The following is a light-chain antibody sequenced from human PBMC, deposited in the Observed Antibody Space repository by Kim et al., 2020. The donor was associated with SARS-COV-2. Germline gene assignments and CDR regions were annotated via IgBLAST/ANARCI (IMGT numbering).Light chain of an antibody. Sequence: EVVLTQSPGTLSLSPGERATLSCRASQSVRSSYLAWYQQKPGQAPRLLIYDASSRATGIPDRFSGSGSGTDFTLTISRLEPEDFAVYYCQQYGNSVTFGQGTKLEI. V-gene: IGKV3-20*01. CDR3: QQYGNSVT. J-gene: IGKJ1*01. CDR1: QSVRSSY. CDR2: DAS.